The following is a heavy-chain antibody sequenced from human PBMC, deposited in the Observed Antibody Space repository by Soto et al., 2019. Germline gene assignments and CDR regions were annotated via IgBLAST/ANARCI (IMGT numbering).Heavy chain of an antibody. CDR1: GGSFSGYY. D-gene: IGHD6-6*01. Sequence: SETLSLTCAVYGGSFSGYYRSWIRQPPGKGLEWIGEINHSGSTNYNPSLKSRVTISVDTSKNQFSLKLSSVTAADTAVYYCARAEQLVSYYYYGMDVWGQGTTVTVSS. CDR3: ARAEQLVSYYYYGMDV. CDR2: INHSGST. V-gene: IGHV4-34*01. J-gene: IGHJ6*02.